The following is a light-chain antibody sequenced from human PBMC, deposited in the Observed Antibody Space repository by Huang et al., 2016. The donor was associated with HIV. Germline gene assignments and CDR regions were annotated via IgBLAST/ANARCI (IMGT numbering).Light chain of an antibody. Sequence: EIVMTQSPATLSAYPGDRVTLSCRASQSVSSNLAWYQQKPGQTPRLLIYGASTRATGIPVRFSGSGSGTEFTLTISSLQSEDFAVYYCQHYNNWPPWTFGQGTKVEIK. V-gene: IGKV3-15*01. J-gene: IGKJ1*01. CDR2: GAS. CDR3: QHYNNWPPWT. CDR1: QSVSSN.